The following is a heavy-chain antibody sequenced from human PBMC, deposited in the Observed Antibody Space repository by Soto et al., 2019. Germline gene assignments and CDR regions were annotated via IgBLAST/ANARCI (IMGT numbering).Heavy chain of an antibody. Sequence: QVQLQESGPGLVKPSETLSLTCTVSGGSISSYYWSWIRQPPGKGLEWIGYIYYSGSTNYNPSLKSRVTISVATSKNQFSLKLSSVTAADTAVYYCARGLYSSSWYYFDYWGQGTLVTVSS. CDR2: IYYSGST. CDR3: ARGLYSSSWYYFDY. CDR1: GGSISSYY. V-gene: IGHV4-59*01. D-gene: IGHD6-13*01. J-gene: IGHJ4*02.